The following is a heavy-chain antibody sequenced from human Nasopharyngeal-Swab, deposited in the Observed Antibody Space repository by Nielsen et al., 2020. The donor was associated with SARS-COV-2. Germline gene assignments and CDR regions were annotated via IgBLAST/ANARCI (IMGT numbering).Heavy chain of an antibody. CDR1: GSSFTSYW. J-gene: IGHJ5*02. CDR2: IYPGDSDT. V-gene: IGHV5-51*01. D-gene: IGHD6-6*01. CDR3: ARKSSSVGTWFDP. Sequence: GGSLRLSCKGSGSSFTSYWIGWVRQMPGKGLEWMGIIYPGDSDTRYSPSFQGQVTISADKSISTAYLQWSSLKASDTAMYYCARKSSSVGTWFDPWGQGTLVTVSS.